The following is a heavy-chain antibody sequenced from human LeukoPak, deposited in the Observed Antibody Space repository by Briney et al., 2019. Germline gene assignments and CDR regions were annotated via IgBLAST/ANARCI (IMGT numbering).Heavy chain of an antibody. CDR2: INHSGST. J-gene: IGHJ5*02. CDR3: ARGMLRRRRGYNWFDP. D-gene: IGHD3-10*02. CDR1: GGSFSGYY. V-gene: IGHV4-34*01. Sequence: SETPSLTCAVYGGSFSGYYWSWIRQPPGKGLEWIGEINHSGSTNYNPSLKSRVTISVDTSKNQFSLKLSSVTAADMAVYYCARGMLRRRRGYNWFDPWGQGTLVTVSS.